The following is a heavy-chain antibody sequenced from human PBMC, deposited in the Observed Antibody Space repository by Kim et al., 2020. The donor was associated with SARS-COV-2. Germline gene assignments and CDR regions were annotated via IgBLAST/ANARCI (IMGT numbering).Heavy chain of an antibody. J-gene: IGHJ5*02. Sequence: GESLKISCKGSGYSFTSYWIGWVRQMPGKGLEWMGIIYPGDSDTRYSPSFQGQVTISADKSISTAYLQWSSLKASDTAMYYCARMAYYYDSSGYYYDWFDPWGQRTLFTVSS. D-gene: IGHD3-22*01. CDR3: ARMAYYYDSSGYYYDWFDP. CDR1: GYSFTSYW. CDR2: IYPGDSDT. V-gene: IGHV5-51*01.